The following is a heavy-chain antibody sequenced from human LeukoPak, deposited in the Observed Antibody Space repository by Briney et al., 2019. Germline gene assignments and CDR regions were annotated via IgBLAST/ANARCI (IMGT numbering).Heavy chain of an antibody. CDR1: GFTFSDYY. V-gene: IGHV3-11*04. CDR2: ISSSGSTI. CDR3: AKGGGPYSGTFSDC. J-gene: IGHJ4*02. D-gene: IGHD1-26*01. Sequence: PGGSLRLSCAASGFTFSDYYMSWIRQAPGKGLEWVSYISSSGSTIYYADSVKGRFTISRDNAKNSLYLQMSSLRGEDTAVYYCAKGGGPYSGTFSDCWGQGTLVTVSS.